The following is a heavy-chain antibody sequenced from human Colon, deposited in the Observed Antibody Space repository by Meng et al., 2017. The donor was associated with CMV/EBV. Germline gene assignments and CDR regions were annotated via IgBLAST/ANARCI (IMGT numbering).Heavy chain of an antibody. CDR3: ARGYSGSYYHY. D-gene: IGHD1-26*01. CDR1: GFTFSSYA. CDR2: ISGSGGSA. Sequence: SCAASGFTFSSYAMSWVRQAPGKGLEWVSAISGSGGSAYYADSVKGRFTISGDNSKNTLYLQMNSLRAEDTAVYYCARGYSGSYYHYWGQGTLVTVSS. V-gene: IGHV3-23*01. J-gene: IGHJ4*02.